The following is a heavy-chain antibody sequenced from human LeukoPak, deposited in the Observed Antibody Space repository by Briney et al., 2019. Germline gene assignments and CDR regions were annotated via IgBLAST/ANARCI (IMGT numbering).Heavy chain of an antibody. V-gene: IGHV3-21*01. CDR2: ISSSSSYI. Sequence: KPGGSLRLSCAASGFTFSSYSMNWVRQAPGKGLEWVSSISSSSSYIYYADSVKGRFTISRDNAKNSLYLQMNSLRAEDTAVYYCAREMGLNIVATFGYWGQGTLVTVSS. CDR3: AREMGLNIVATFGY. CDR1: GFTFSSYS. D-gene: IGHD5-12*01. J-gene: IGHJ4*02.